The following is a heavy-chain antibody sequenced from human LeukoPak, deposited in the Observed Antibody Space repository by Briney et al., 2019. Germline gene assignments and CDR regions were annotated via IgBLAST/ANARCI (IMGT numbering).Heavy chain of an antibody. V-gene: IGHV1-2*02. Sequence: GASVKVSCKASGYTFTGYYMHWVRQAPGQGLEWMGWINPNSGGTNYAQKFQGRVTMTRDTSISTAYMELSRLRSDDTAVYYCARAGLLWFRTKRGDNWFDPWGQGTLVTVSS. CDR2: INPNSGGT. CDR3: ARAGLLWFRTKRGDNWFDP. D-gene: IGHD3-10*01. CDR1: GYTFTGYY. J-gene: IGHJ5*02.